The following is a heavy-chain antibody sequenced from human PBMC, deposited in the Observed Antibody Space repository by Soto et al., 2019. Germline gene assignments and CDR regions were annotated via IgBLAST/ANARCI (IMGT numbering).Heavy chain of an antibody. J-gene: IGHJ5*02. CDR3: ARFLVGTSRGGWFDP. V-gene: IGHV4-61*01. Sequence: QVQLQESGPGLAKPSETLSLTCTVSGGSVSSGNYYWSWIRQPPGKVLEWIGYIYYSASTNYNPSLKSRVTISVDTSKNQFSLKLTSVTAADTALYYCARFLVGTSRGGWFDPWGQGTLVTVSS. CDR2: IYYSAST. CDR1: GGSVSSGNYY. D-gene: IGHD1-26*01.